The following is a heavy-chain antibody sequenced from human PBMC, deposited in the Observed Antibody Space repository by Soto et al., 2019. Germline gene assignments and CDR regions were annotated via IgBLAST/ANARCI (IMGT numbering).Heavy chain of an antibody. Sequence: EVQLVESGGGLVQPGGSLRLSCAASGFTFSSYWMHCVRQAPGKGLVLFSRINSDGSSTSYADSVKGRFTISRDNAKNTLYLQMTSLRAEDTAVYYCVRTSLVMAAATREDYWAQGPLVTVSS. CDR2: INSDGSST. V-gene: IGHV3-74*01. CDR1: GFTFSSYW. J-gene: IGHJ4*02. CDR3: VRTSLVMAAATREDY. D-gene: IGHD2-15*01.